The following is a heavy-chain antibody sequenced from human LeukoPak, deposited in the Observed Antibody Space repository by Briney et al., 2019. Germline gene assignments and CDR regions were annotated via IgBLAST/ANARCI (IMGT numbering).Heavy chain of an antibody. CDR3: SRDRHCIGSTCYGL. CDR2: INSDGSST. D-gene: IGHD2-2*01. Sequence: GGSLRLSCAASGFTFSSYWMHWVRQAPGKGLVWVSRINSDGSSTSYADSVKGRFTISRDNARNTLYLQMNSLRAEDTAVYYCSRDRHCIGSTCYGLWGQGTRVTVSS. J-gene: IGHJ4*02. V-gene: IGHV3-74*01. CDR1: GFTFSSYW.